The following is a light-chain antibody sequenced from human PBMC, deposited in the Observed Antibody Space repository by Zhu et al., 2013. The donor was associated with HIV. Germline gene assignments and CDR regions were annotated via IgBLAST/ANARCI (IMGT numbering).Light chain of an antibody. CDR2: AAS. J-gene: IGKJ4*01. CDR1: QTITRY. CDR3: QQTFNVPLT. Sequence: DIQMTQSPSSLSASIGDRVTITCRASQTITRYLHWYQQKPGKAPNLLIYAASSLQSGVPSRFTGSGSGTDFTLTISSLQPEDFATYYCQQTFNVPLT. V-gene: IGKV1-39*01.